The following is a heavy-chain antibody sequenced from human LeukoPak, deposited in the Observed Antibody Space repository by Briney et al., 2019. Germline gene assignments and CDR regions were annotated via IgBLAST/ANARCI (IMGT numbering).Heavy chain of an antibody. CDR2: ISGSGGST. CDR3: AKLGIVVVVAATTWFDP. CDR1: GFTFSSYA. Sequence: GGSLRLCCAASGFTFSSYAMSWVRQAPGKGLEWVSAISGSGGSTYYADSVKGRFTISRDNSKNTLYLQMNSLRAEDTAVYYCAKLGIVVVVAATTWFDPWGQGTLVTVSS. J-gene: IGHJ5*02. V-gene: IGHV3-23*01. D-gene: IGHD2-15*01.